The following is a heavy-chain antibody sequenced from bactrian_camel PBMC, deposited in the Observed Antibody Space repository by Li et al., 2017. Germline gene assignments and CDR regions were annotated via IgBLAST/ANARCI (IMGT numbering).Heavy chain of an antibody. D-gene: IGHD3*01. V-gene: IGHV3S26*01. CDR1: GFTFSTSG. J-gene: IGHJ4*01. CDR3: AADSPTARADVRTLYAMY. Sequence: HVQLVESGGGLVQPGGSLRLSCAASGFTFSTSGMHWVRQAPGKEREGVAVIDSDGVTSYADSVKGRFTISKANAKDTLYLQMNNLKPEDTAVYYCAADSPTARADVRTLYAMYLGQETQVTVS. CDR2: IDSDGVT.